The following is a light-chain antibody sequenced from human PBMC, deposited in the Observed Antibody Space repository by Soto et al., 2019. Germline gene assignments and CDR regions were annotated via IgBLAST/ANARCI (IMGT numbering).Light chain of an antibody. Sequence: EVVMTQSPGAVSVSPGERATLSCRASQSVTSNVAWYQQKPGQAPRLLIYRASARATGVPAWFSGSGSGTEFTLTISSLQSEDFGIYYCQKYDYWWTFGQGTKVEI. J-gene: IGKJ1*01. CDR2: RAS. CDR3: QKYDYWWT. V-gene: IGKV3-15*01. CDR1: QSVTSN.